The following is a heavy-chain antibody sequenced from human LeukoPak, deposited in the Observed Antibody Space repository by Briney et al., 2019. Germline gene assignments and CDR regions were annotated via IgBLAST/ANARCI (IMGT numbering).Heavy chain of an antibody. CDR3: PRSHGYCSSTSCYGPEYFDY. V-gene: IGHV3-33*01. D-gene: IGHD2-2*01. CDR1: GFTFSSYG. J-gene: IGHJ4*02. CDR2: IWYDGSDK. Sequence: GGSLRPSCAASGFTFSSYGMHWVRQAPGNGLEWVAVIWYDGSDKYYADSVKGRFTISRDNSKNTLYLQMNSLRAEDTAVYYCPRSHGYCSSTSCYGPEYFDYWGQGTLVTVSS.